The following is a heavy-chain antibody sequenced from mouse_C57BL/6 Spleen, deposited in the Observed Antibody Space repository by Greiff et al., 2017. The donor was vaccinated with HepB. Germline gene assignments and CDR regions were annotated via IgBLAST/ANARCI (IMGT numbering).Heavy chain of an antibody. J-gene: IGHJ4*01. CDR2: ISSGSSTI. Sequence: DVHLVESGGGLVKPGGSLKLSCAASGFTFSDYGMHWVRQAPEKGLEWVAYISSGSSTIYYADTVKGRFTISRDNAKNTLFLQMTSLRSEDTAMYYCARPGYSNSYYAMDYWGQGTSVTVSS. D-gene: IGHD2-5*01. CDR3: ARPGYSNSYYAMDY. V-gene: IGHV5-17*01. CDR1: GFTFSDYG.